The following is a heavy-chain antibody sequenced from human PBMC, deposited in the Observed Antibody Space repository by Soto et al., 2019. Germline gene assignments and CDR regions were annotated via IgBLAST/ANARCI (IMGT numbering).Heavy chain of an antibody. Sequence: QVQLQESGPGLVKPSGTLSLTCTVSGGSISSSNWWSGVRQPPGKGLEWIVEIYHSGSTNYNPSLNSRVTISVDKSNNQFSLKLSSVTAANTAVYDCARRWGEGRVDYWGQGTLVTVSS. CDR3: ARRWGEGRVDY. J-gene: IGHJ4*02. D-gene: IGHD3-10*01. CDR1: GGSISSSNW. V-gene: IGHV4-4*02. CDR2: IYHSGST.